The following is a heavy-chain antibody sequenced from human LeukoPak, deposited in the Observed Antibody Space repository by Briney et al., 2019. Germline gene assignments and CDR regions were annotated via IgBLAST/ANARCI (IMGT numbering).Heavy chain of an antibody. Sequence: SETLSLTCTVPGGSISGYYWRWIRQPPGKGLEWIGYIYYSGSTNYNPSLKSRVTISIDTSKNQFSLNLSSVTAADTAVYYCARSPTVTILFDYWGQGTLVTVSS. CDR1: GGSISGYY. CDR2: IYYSGST. V-gene: IGHV4-59*01. J-gene: IGHJ4*02. D-gene: IGHD4-17*01. CDR3: ARSPTVTILFDY.